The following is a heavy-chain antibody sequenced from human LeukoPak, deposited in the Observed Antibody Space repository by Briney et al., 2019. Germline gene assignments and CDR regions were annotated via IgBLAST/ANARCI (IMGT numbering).Heavy chain of an antibody. CDR2: ITDSGANT. D-gene: IGHD3-22*01. CDR3: AKAPPIITLIGFGYYFDS. Sequence: PGGSLRLSCAASGFTFNSFAMSWVRQAPGKGLEWVSTITDSGANTYYADSVKGRFTISKDNSGTTLFLQMNSLRVEDAALYYCAKAPPIITLIGFGYYFDSWGLGTLVTVSS. CDR1: GFTFNSFA. V-gene: IGHV3-23*01. J-gene: IGHJ4*02.